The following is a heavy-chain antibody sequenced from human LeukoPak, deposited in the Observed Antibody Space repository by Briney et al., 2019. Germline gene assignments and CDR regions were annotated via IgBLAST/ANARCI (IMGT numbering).Heavy chain of an antibody. J-gene: IGHJ5*02. D-gene: IGHD6-13*01. CDR1: GFTFTSSA. Sequence: SVKVSCKASGFTFTSSAMQWVRQARGQRLEWIGWVVVGSGNTNYAQKFQERVTITRDMSTSTAYMELSSLRSEDTPVYYCAAILLTAAGNNWFDPWGQGTLVTVSS. V-gene: IGHV1-58*02. CDR3: AAILLTAAGNNWFDP. CDR2: VVVGSGNT.